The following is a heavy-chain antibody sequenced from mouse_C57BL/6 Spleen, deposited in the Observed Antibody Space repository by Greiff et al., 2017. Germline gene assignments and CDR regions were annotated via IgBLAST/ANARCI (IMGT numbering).Heavy chain of an antibody. CDR1: GYTFTDYN. Sequence: VQLQQSGPELVKPGASVKMSCKASGYTFTDYNMHWVKQSHGKSLEWIGYINPNNGGTSYNQKFRGKATLTVNKSSSTAYMELRSLTSEDSAVYYWAEITGNGHYYAMDYWGQGTSVTVSS. V-gene: IGHV1-22*01. D-gene: IGHD2-1*01. CDR3: AEITGNGHYYAMDY. J-gene: IGHJ4*01. CDR2: INPNNGGT.